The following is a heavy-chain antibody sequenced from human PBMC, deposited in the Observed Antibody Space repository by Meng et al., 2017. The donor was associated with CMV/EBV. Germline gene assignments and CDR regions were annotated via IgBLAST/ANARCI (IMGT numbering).Heavy chain of an antibody. CDR2: ISAYNGNT. CDR3: AREGFDY. V-gene: IGHV1-18*01. Sequence: QVEVVMYGAEVKKPVSAVKVSGKASGYTFTSYGISSVRQAPGQGLEWMGWISAYNGNTNYAQKLQGRVTMTTDTSTSKAYMELRRLRSDDTAVYYCAREGFDYWGQGTLVTVSS. CDR1: GYTFTSYG. J-gene: IGHJ4*02.